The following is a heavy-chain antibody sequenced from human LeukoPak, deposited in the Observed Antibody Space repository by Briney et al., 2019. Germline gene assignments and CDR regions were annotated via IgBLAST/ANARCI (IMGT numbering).Heavy chain of an antibody. CDR2: IRYDGSNK. CDR3: AKDGDRNSYYYYYYMDV. J-gene: IGHJ6*03. CDR1: GFTFSSYG. D-gene: IGHD4-17*01. V-gene: IGHV3-30*02. Sequence: PGGSLRLSCAASGFTFSSYGMHWVRQAPGKGLEWVAFIRYDGSNKYYADSVKGRFTISRDNSKNTLYLQMNSLRAEDTAVYYCAKDGDRNSYYYYYYMDVWGKGTTVTISS.